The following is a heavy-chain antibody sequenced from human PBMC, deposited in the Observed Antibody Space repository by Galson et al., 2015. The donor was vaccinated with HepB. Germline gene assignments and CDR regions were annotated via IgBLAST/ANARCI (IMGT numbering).Heavy chain of an antibody. V-gene: IGHV1-18*01. CDR2: ISAYNGNT. CDR3: TRASYYDSSGYSEF. CDR1: GYTFTSYG. Sequence: SVKVSCKASGYTFTSYGISWVRQAPGQGLEWMGWISAYNGNTNYAQKFQGRVTMTTDTPTSTAYMDLRRLRSDDTAVYYCTRASYYDSSGYSEFWGQGTLVTVSS. J-gene: IGHJ4*02. D-gene: IGHD3-22*01.